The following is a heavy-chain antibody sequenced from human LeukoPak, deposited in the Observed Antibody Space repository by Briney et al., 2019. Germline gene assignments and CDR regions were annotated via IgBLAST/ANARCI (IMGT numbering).Heavy chain of an antibody. J-gene: IGHJ3*02. CDR2: IYYSGST. Sequence: SETLSLTCAVSGGSLSSSSYYWSWIRQPPGKGLEWIGYIYYSGSTNYNPSLKSRVTISVDTSKNQFSLKLSSVTAADTAVYYCARQLTYYDYVWGSYRYDAFDIWGQGTMVTVSS. CDR3: ARQLTYYDYVWGSYRYDAFDI. V-gene: IGHV4-61*01. D-gene: IGHD3-16*02. CDR1: GGSLSSSSYY.